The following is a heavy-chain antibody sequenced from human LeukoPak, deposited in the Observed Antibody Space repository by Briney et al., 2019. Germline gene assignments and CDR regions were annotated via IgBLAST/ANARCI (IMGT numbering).Heavy chain of an antibody. D-gene: IGHD3-10*01. V-gene: IGHV4-59*04. CDR3: ARQHYYGSGRYKWFDP. J-gene: IGHJ5*02. CDR2: IYYSEST. CDR1: GGSISSYY. Sequence: SETLSLTCTVSGGSISSYYWSWIRQPPGKGLEWIGYIYYSESTYYNPSLKSRVTMSVDTSKNQFSLKLSSVTAADTAVYFCARQHYYGSGRYKWFDPWGQGTLVTVSS.